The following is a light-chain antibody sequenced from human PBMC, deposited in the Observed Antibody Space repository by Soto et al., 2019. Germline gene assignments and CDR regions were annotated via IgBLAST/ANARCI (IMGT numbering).Light chain of an antibody. CDR1: QSVSSSY. Sequence: IVLTQSPCTLSLSPGARATLSCRASQSVSSSYLAWYQQKPGQAPRLLIYGASTRATGIPARFSGSGSGTEFTLTISSLQSEDFAVYYCQQYNNWPPITFGQGTRLEIK. CDR3: QQYNNWPPIT. V-gene: IGKV3-15*01. CDR2: GAS. J-gene: IGKJ5*01.